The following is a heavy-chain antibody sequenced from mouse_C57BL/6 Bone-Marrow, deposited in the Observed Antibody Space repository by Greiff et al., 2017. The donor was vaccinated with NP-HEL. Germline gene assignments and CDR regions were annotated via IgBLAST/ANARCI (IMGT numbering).Heavy chain of an antibody. CDR3: ARELTGTGYAMDY. Sequence: EVQRVESGGGLVKPGGSLKLSCAASGFTFSDYGMHWVRQAPEKGLEWVAYISSGSSTIYYADTVKGRFTISRDNAKNTLFLQMTSLRSEDTAMYYCARELTGTGYAMDYWGQGTSVTVSS. CDR2: ISSGSSTI. V-gene: IGHV5-17*01. CDR1: GFTFSDYG. J-gene: IGHJ4*01. D-gene: IGHD4-1*01.